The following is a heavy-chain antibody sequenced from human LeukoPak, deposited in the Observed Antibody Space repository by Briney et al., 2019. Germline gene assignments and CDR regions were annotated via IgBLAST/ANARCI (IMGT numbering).Heavy chain of an antibody. CDR2: FDPEDGET. CDR3: ATVRRAPDYLDY. J-gene: IGHJ4*02. Sequence: ASVKVFCKVSGYTLTELSMHWVRQAPGKGLEWMGGFDPEDGETIYAQKFQGRVTMTEDTSTDTAYMELSSLRSEDTAVYYCATVRRAPDYLDYWGQGTLVTVSS. CDR1: GYTLTELS. V-gene: IGHV1-24*01.